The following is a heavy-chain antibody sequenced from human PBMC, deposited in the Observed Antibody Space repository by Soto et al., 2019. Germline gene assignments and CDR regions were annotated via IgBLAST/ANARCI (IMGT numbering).Heavy chain of an antibody. CDR1: GFTFSNYW. J-gene: IGHJ4*02. CDR2: ISYDGSNK. CDR3: AKTGSRVTTYFDY. Sequence: GGSLRLSCVVSGFTFSNYWMHWVRQAPGKGLEWVAVISYDGSNKYYADSVKGRFTISRDNSKNTLYLQMNSLRAEDTAVYYCAKTGSRVTTYFDYWGQGTLVTVSS. V-gene: IGHV3-30*18. D-gene: IGHD4-17*01.